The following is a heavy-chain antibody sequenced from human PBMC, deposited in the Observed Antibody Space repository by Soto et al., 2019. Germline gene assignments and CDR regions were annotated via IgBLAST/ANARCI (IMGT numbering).Heavy chain of an antibody. CDR3: ARVGSRSSFGSRLGGYYYFDN. CDR1: GGSISSGGYY. D-gene: IGHD3-10*01. J-gene: IGHJ4*02. CDR2: IDYRGST. V-gene: IGHV4-31*03. Sequence: QVQLQESGPGLVKPSQTLSLTCTVSGGSISSGGYYWSWIRQHPGKGLEWIGYIDYRGSTYYNPSLKSRVTISEDTSKNQFSLKLSSVTAADTAVYYCARVGSRSSFGSRLGGYYYFDNLGQGTLVTVSS.